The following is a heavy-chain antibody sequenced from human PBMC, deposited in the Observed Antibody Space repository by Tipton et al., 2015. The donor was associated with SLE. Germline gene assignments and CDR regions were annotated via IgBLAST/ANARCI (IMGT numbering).Heavy chain of an antibody. V-gene: IGHV4-39*07. CDR1: GGSISSSSYY. CDR2: IYYSGST. CDR3: ARATVDDAFDI. J-gene: IGHJ3*02. D-gene: IGHD2-15*01. Sequence: TLSLTCTVSGGSISSSSYYWGWIRQPPGKGLEWIGSIYYSGSTYYNPSLKSRVAISVDTSKNQFSLKLSSVTAADTAVYYCARATVDDAFDIWGQGTMVTVSS.